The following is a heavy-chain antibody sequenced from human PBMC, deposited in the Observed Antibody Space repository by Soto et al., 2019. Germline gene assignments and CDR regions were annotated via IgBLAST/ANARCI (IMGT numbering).Heavy chain of an antibody. J-gene: IGHJ4*02. Sequence: SVKVSCKASGGTFSSYTISWVRQAPGQGLEWMGRIIPILGIANYAQKFQGRVTITADKSTSTAYMELSSLRSEDTAVYYCARPRDGYNYYFDYWGQGTLVTVSS. CDR2: IIPILGIA. D-gene: IGHD5-12*01. CDR1: GGTFSSYT. V-gene: IGHV1-69*02. CDR3: ARPRDGYNYYFDY.